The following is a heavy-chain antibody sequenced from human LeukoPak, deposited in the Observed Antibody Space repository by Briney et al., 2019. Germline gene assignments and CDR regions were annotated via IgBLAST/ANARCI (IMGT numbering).Heavy chain of an antibody. V-gene: IGHV3-66*02. CDR2: IYSGGST. Sequence: PGGSLRLSCAASGFTVSSNYMSWVRQAPGKGLEWVSVIYSGGSTYYVDSVKGRFTISRDNSKNTLYLQMNSLRAEDTAVYYCARGGSVYYYYGMDVWGQGTTVTVSS. J-gene: IGHJ6*02. D-gene: IGHD2-15*01. CDR3: ARGGSVYYYYGMDV. CDR1: GFTVSSNY.